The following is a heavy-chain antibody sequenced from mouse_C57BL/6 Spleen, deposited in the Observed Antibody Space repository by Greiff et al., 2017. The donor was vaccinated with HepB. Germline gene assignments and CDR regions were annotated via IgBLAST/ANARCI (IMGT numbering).Heavy chain of an antibody. V-gene: IGHV1-5*01. CDR2: IYPGNSDT. J-gene: IGHJ4*01. D-gene: IGHD1-1*01. CDR1: GYTFTSYW. CDR3: TRGASITTVPYYYAMDY. Sequence: EVQLQQSGTVLARPGASVKMSCKTSGYTFTSYWMHWVKQRPGQGLEWIGAIYPGNSDTSYNQKFKGKAKLTAVTSASTAYMELSSLTNEDSAVYYCTRGASITTVPYYYAMDYWGQGTSVTVSS.